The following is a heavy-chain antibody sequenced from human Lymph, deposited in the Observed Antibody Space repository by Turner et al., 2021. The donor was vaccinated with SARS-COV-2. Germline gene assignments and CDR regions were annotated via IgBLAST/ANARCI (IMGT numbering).Heavy chain of an antibody. D-gene: IGHD3-22*01. Sequence: EVQLLESGGGLVQPGGSLRLSCAASGLTFSSPAMSWVPQAPGKGLEWVSIIRGGGGSTNYADSVKGRFTISRDNSKNTLYLQMNSLRAEDTAVYYCAKNEMSMIVVAITLFDYWGQGTLVTVSS. V-gene: IGHV3-23*01. CDR2: IRGGGGST. J-gene: IGHJ4*02. CDR3: AKNEMSMIVVAITLFDY. CDR1: GLTFSSPA.